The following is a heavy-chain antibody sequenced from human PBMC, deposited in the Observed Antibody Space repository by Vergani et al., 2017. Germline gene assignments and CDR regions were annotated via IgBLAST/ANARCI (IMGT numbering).Heavy chain of an antibody. D-gene: IGHD2-2*01. V-gene: IGHV3-23*01. CDR1: GFTFSSYA. CDR2: ISGSGGST. Sequence: EVQLLESGGGLVQPGGSLRLSCAASGFTFSSYAMSWVRQAPGKGLEWVSVISGSGGSTYYADSVKGRFTISSDNSKNTLYLQMNSLRAEDTAVYYCAKERIVVVPAAINYYYGMDVWGQGTTVTVSS. CDR3: AKERIVVVPAAINYYYGMDV. J-gene: IGHJ6*02.